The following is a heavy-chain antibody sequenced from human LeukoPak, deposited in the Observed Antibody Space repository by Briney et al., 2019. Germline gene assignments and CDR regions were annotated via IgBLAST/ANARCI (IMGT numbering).Heavy chain of an antibody. V-gene: IGHV1-18*01. CDR1: GYTFTSYG. D-gene: IGHD1-7*01. CDR3: ASDWNCVPSSYYGMDV. J-gene: IGHJ6*02. CDR2: ISAYNGNT. Sequence: GASVKVSCKASGYTFTSYGISWVRQAPGQGLEWMGWISAYNGNTNYAQKLQGRVTMTTDTSTSTAYMELRSLRSDDTAVYYCASDWNCVPSSYYGMDVWGQGTTVTVSS.